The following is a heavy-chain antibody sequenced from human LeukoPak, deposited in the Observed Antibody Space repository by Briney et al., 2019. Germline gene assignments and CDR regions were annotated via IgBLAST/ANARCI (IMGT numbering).Heavy chain of an antibody. CDR1: GCSISSHY. V-gene: IGHV4-59*11. D-gene: IGHD3-22*01. Sequence: SETLALTCTVCGCSISSHYWSWLRQPPGKGLEWIGYGYYSGSTNYNPSLKGRVTISVDTSKNQFSLKPSSVTAADTAVYYCARWYSSGYYYYYYYMDVWGKGTTVTVSS. CDR2: GYYSGST. CDR3: ARWYSSGYYYYYYYMDV. J-gene: IGHJ6*03.